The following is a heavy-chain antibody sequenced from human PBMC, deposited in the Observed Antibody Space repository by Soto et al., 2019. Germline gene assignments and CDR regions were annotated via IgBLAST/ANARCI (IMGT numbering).Heavy chain of an antibody. Sequence: GGSLRLSCAASGFTFSDDYMDWVRQAPGKGLEWVGRIRNKANSYTTEYAASVKGRFTISRDDSQSSLYLQMNSLKTEDTAVYYCSRAGILTTPYYFDYWGQGTLVTVSS. CDR1: GFTFSDDY. CDR3: SRAGILTTPYYFDY. D-gene: IGHD4-4*01. J-gene: IGHJ4*02. CDR2: IRNKANSYTT. V-gene: IGHV3-72*01.